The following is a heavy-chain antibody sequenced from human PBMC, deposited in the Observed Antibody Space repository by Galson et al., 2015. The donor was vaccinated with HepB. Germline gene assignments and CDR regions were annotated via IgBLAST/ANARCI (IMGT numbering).Heavy chain of an antibody. D-gene: IGHD2/OR15-2a*01. Sequence: SLRLSCAASGFRFTYYGMSWVRQAPGQGLEWLSAITNSGGSAYYADSVKGRFAISRDNSKNTLYLQMHTVRAEDTAVYYCAKCSIVCSYYFYGIDVWGQGTTATVSS. CDR2: ITNSGGSA. V-gene: IGHV3-23*01. CDR3: AKCSIVCSYYFYGIDV. J-gene: IGHJ6*02. CDR1: GFRFTYYG.